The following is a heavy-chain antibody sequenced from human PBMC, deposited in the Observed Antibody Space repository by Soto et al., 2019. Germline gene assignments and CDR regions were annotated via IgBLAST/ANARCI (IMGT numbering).Heavy chain of an antibody. J-gene: IGHJ4*02. D-gene: IGHD1-7*01. CDR1: GFTFSSYA. CDR2: ISGSGGST. Sequence: GESLRLSCAASGFTFSSYAMSWVRQAPGKGLEWVSAISGSGGSTYYADSVKGRFTISRDNSKNTLYLQMNSLRAEDTAVYYCAKDGLELLVYFDYWGQGTLVTVSS. V-gene: IGHV3-23*01. CDR3: AKDGLELLVYFDY.